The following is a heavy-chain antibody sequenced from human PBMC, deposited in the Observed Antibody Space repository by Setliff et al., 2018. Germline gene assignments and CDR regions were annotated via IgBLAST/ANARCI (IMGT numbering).Heavy chain of an antibody. V-gene: IGHV1-18*01. CDR3: AREEQQLVWFDP. Sequence: ASVKVSCKASGYTFTSYGISWVRQAPGQGLEWMGWISDYNGNTNYAQKLQGRVTMTTDTSTSTAYMELRSLRSDDTAVYYCAREEQQLVWFDPWGQGTLVTVSS. CDR2: ISDYNGNT. CDR1: GYTFTSYG. D-gene: IGHD6-13*01. J-gene: IGHJ5*02.